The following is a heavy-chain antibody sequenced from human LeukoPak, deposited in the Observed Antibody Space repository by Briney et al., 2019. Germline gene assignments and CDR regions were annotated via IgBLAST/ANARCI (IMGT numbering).Heavy chain of an antibody. D-gene: IGHD2-21*01. J-gene: IGHJ4*02. CDR3: AKFLPTHIVVANYYFDY. CDR2: ISGSGGST. V-gene: IGHV3-23*01. CDR1: GFTFSSYS. Sequence: GGSLRLSCAASGFTFSSYSMSWVRQAPGKGLEWVSAISGSGGSTYYADSVKGRFPISRDNSKNTLYLQMNSLRAEDTAVYYCAKFLPTHIVVANYYFDYWGQGTLVTVSS.